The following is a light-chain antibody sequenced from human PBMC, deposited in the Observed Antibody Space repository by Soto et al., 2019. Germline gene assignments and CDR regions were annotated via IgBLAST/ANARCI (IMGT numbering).Light chain of an antibody. Sequence: QSALTQPASVSGSPGQSIAISCTGTSSDVVTYKYVSWYQQHLGKAPKLMIYEVSIRPSGVSDRFSGSKSGNTASLTISGLRPEDEAYYYCCSYAGSTTRVVFGGGTKLTVL. CDR1: SSDVVTYKY. CDR3: CSYAGSTTRVV. V-gene: IGLV2-14*01. CDR2: EVS. J-gene: IGLJ2*01.